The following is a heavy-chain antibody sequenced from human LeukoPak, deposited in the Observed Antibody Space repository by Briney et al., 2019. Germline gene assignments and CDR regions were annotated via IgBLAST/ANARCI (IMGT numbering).Heavy chain of an antibody. Sequence: EASVKVSCKASGYTFTSYDINWVRQTTGQGLEWMGWMNPNSGNTGYAQKFQGRVTMTRNTSISTAYMELSSLRSEDTDVYYCARGYYDILTGYLGIYYYYGMDVWGQGTTVTVSS. V-gene: IGHV1-8*01. J-gene: IGHJ6*02. CDR2: MNPNSGNT. CDR3: ARGYYDILTGYLGIYYYYGMDV. CDR1: GYTFTSYD. D-gene: IGHD3-9*01.